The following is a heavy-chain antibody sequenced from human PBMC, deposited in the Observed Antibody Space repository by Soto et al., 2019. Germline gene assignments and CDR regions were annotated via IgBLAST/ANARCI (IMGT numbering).Heavy chain of an antibody. Sequence: SETLSLTCTVSGGSISSYYWSWIRQPPGKGLEWIGYIYYSGSTNYNPSLKSRVTISVDTSKNQFSLKLSSVTAADTAVYYCARDRGSDYNFDYWSQGTLVTVS. CDR1: GGSISSYY. V-gene: IGHV4-59*01. CDR3: ARDRGSDYNFDY. D-gene: IGHD4-4*01. CDR2: IYYSGST. J-gene: IGHJ4*02.